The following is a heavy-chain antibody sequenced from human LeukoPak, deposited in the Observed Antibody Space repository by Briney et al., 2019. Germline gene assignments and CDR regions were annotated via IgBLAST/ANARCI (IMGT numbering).Heavy chain of an antibody. CDR3: ARLNTLIAFDP. Sequence: SETLSLTCTVSGYSISSGYYWGWIRQPPEKGLEWIGSIYHSGSTYYNPSLKSRVTISVDTSKNQFSLKLSSVTAADTAVYYCARLNTLIAFDPWGQGTLVTVSS. D-gene: IGHD3-22*01. CDR1: GYSISSGYY. CDR2: IYHSGST. V-gene: IGHV4-38-2*02. J-gene: IGHJ5*02.